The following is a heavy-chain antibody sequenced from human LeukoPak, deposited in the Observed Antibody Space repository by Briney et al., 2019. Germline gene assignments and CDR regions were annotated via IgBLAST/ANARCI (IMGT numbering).Heavy chain of an antibody. CDR1: GDSISNGVKY. CDR3: ATFIFGGDGMDV. J-gene: IGHJ6*02. V-gene: IGHV4-31*03. CDR2: IYHSGRS. Sequence: SETLSLTCTVSGDSISNGVKYWSWIRQHPGRGLEWIGYIYHSGRSYYNPSLKSRITMSVDTSKNQFSLNLSSVTAADTAVYYCATFIFGGDGMDVWGQGTTVTVSS. D-gene: IGHD3-3*02.